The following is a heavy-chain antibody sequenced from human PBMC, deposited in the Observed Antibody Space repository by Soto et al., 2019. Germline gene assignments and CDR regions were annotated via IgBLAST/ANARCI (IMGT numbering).Heavy chain of an antibody. CDR3: ARDYYKYYDSSGYYRSPAY. V-gene: IGHV3-30-3*01. CDR1: GFTFSSYA. CDR2: ISYDGSDK. Sequence: SLRLSCAASGFTFSSYAMHWVRQALGKGLEWVALISYDGSDKDYADSVKGRFTISRDNSRNTLFLQMNSLRAEDTAVYYCARDYYKYYDSSGYYRSPAYWGQGTLVTVSS. D-gene: IGHD3-22*01. J-gene: IGHJ4*02.